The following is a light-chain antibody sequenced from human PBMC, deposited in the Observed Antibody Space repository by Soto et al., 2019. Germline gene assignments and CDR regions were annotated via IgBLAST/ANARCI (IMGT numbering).Light chain of an antibody. CDR3: SSYASSKTVV. Sequence: QSALTQPASVSGSPGQSITISCTGTSSDVGGYKYVSWYQQHPGKAPTLMIYDVSDRPSGVSNRFSGSKSGNTASLTISGLQAEDEADYYCSSYASSKTVVFGGGTKLTVL. J-gene: IGLJ2*01. V-gene: IGLV2-14*01. CDR1: SSDVGGYKY. CDR2: DVS.